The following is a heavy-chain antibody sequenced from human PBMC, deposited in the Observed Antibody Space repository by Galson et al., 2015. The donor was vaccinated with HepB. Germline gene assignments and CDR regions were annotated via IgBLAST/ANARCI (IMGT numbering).Heavy chain of an antibody. Sequence: SVKVSCKASGYTFTSYAMHWVRQAPGQRLEWMGWISAGNGNTKYSQKFQGRVTITRDTSASTAYMELSSLRSEDTAVYYCARSLNVLLWFGELLGDAFDIWGQGTMVTVSS. CDR3: ARSLNVLLWFGELLGDAFDI. J-gene: IGHJ3*02. V-gene: IGHV1-3*01. CDR1: GYTFTSYA. D-gene: IGHD3-10*01. CDR2: ISAGNGNT.